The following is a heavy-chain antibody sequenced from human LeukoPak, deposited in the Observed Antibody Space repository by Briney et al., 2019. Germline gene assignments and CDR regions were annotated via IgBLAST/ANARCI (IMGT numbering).Heavy chain of an antibody. Sequence: GASVKVSCKVSGYTLTELSMHWVRQAPGKGLEWMGGFDPEDGETIYAQKFQGRVTMTEDTSTGTAYMELSSLRSEDTAVYYCATYDSSVHGYYYYGMDVWGQGTTVTVSS. J-gene: IGHJ6*02. CDR1: GYTLTELS. D-gene: IGHD3-22*01. V-gene: IGHV1-24*01. CDR2: FDPEDGET. CDR3: ATYDSSVHGYYYYGMDV.